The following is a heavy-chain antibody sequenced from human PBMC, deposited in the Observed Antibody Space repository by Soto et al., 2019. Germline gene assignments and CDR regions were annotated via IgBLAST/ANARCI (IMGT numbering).Heavy chain of an antibody. V-gene: IGHV6-1*01. CDR2: TYYRSKWYN. J-gene: IGHJ4*02. CDR3: ATSQKGYNWNYFDH. Sequence: LTCSLTGRVSGGGGAWNSVVGEWIRQCPSRGLEWLGRTYYRSKWYNDYAVSVKSRITINPDTSKNQFSLKVSGVSAADTAVYYCATSQKGYNWNYFDHWGQGALVTVSS. D-gene: IGHD1-20*01. CDR1: GGGGAWNSVV.